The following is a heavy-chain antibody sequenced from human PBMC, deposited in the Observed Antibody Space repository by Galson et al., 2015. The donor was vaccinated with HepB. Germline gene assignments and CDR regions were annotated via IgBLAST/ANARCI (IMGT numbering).Heavy chain of an antibody. CDR3: AKEYNRIAVAAGIHGD. V-gene: IGHV3-30*18. CDR2: ISYDGSNK. Sequence: SLRLSCAASGFTFSSYGMHWVRQAPGKGLEWVAVISYDGSNKYYADSVKGRFTISRDNSKNTLYLQMNSLRAEDTAVYYCAKEYNRIAVAAGIHGDWGQGTLVTVSS. J-gene: IGHJ1*01. CDR1: GFTFSSYG. D-gene: IGHD6-19*01.